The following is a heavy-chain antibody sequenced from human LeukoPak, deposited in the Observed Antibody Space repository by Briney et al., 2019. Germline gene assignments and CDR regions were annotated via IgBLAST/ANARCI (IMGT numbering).Heavy chain of an antibody. V-gene: IGHV1-2*06. CDR1: GYTFTGYY. D-gene: IGHD3-22*01. J-gene: IGHJ4*02. CDR2: INPNSGGT. CDR3: ARPKYYYDSSGQHYYFDY. Sequence: ASVKVSCKASGYTFTGYYMHWVRQAPGQGLEWMGRINPNSGGTNYAQKFQGRVTMTRDTSISTACMELSRLRSDDTAVYYCARPKYYYDSSGQHYYFDYWGQGTLVTVSS.